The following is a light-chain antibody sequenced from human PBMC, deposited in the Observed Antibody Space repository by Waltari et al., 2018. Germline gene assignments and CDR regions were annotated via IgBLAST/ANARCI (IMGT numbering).Light chain of an antibody. J-gene: IGKJ4*01. CDR3: QQFFAKPLT. CDR2: WAS. Sequence: DIVMTQSPDSLAVSLGERATINCKSSQSLLYSSNNKNYLAWYQQKPGQPPKLLISWASTRDSRVPARFSGSGSATDFTLTISTLQAEDVAVYYCQQFFAKPLTFGGGTKVEIK. V-gene: IGKV4-1*01. CDR1: QSLLYSSNNKNY.